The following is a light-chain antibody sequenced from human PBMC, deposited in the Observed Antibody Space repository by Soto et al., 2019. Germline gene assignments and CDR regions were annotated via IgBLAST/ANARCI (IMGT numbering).Light chain of an antibody. J-gene: IGKJ1*01. CDR2: DAS. V-gene: IGKV1-5*01. Sequence: DIQMTQSPSTLSASVGDRVTITCRASQSISSWLAWYLQRPGKAPKLLIYDASSLESGVPSRFSGSGSGTEFTLTISSLQPDDFATYYCQQYNSYSFGQGTKVDIK. CDR3: QQYNSYS. CDR1: QSISSW.